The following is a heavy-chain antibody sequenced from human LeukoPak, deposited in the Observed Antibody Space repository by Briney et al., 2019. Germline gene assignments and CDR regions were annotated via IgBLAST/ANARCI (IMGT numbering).Heavy chain of an antibody. CDR2: IIPILGIA. V-gene: IGHV1-69*04. J-gene: IGHJ5*02. CDR1: GGTFSSYA. CDR3: ARAHWGYCSSTSCPGWFDP. D-gene: IGHD2-2*01. Sequence: SVKVSCKASGGTFSSYAISWVRQAPGQGLEWMGRIIPILGIANYAQKFQGRVTITTDESTSTAYMELSSLRSEDTAVYYCARAHWGYCSSTSCPGWFDPWGQGTLVTVSS.